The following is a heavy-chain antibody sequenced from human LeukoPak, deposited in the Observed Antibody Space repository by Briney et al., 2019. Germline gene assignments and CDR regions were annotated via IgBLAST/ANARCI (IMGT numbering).Heavy chain of an antibody. V-gene: IGHV4-39*01. J-gene: IGHJ4*02. CDR1: GGSISSSGYY. D-gene: IGHD2-21*02. CDR2: INHSGST. Sequence: SETLSLTCTVSGGSISSSGYYWAWIRQPPGKGLEWIGEINHSGSTNYNPSLKSRVTISVDTSKNQFSLKLSSVTAADTAVYYCARHRCSGGGDCYDFVLNYWGQGTLVTVSS. CDR3: ARHRCSGGGDCYDFVLNY.